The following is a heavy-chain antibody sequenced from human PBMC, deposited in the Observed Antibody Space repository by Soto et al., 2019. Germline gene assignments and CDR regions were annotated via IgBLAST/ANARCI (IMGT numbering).Heavy chain of an antibody. J-gene: IGHJ6*02. CDR1: GFSLSTSGVG. CDR2: IYWDDGK. V-gene: IGHV2-5*02. Sequence: ASGPKLVNPTETLTLTCTFSGFSLSTSGVGVGWIRQPPGKALEWLALIYWDDGKRYSPSLKSRLTITKDTSKNQVVLTMTNMDPVDTATYYCEHARHPYYHYGMDVWGQGTTVTVSS. CDR3: EHARHPYYHYGMDV.